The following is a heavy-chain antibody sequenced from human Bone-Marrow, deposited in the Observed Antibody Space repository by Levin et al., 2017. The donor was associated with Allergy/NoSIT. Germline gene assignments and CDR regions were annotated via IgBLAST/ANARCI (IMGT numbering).Heavy chain of an antibody. CDR1: GYSITSYY. Sequence: GESLKISCKASGYSITSYYIHWVRQAPGQGLEWMGLVNPSGSDTNYAQKFQGRVTMTTDTSTNTVYMELSSLTSEDTAVYYCARLFRRFGQLAQADWYFDLWGRGTLITVSS. CDR3: ARLFRRFGQLAQADWYFDL. V-gene: IGHV1-46*01. CDR2: VNPSGSDT. J-gene: IGHJ2*01. D-gene: IGHD3-10*01.